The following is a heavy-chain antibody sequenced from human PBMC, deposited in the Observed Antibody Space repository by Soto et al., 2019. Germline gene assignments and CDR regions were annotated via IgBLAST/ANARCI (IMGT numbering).Heavy chain of an antibody. CDR2: IYYSGST. Sequence: SETLSLTCTVSGGSISSSSYYWGWIRQPPGKGLEWIGSIYYSGSTYYNPSLKSRVTISVDTSKNQFSLKLSSVTAADTAVYYCARVHHYGGNRWFDPWGQGTLVTVSS. V-gene: IGHV4-39*01. CDR1: GGSISSSSYY. J-gene: IGHJ5*02. CDR3: ARVHHYGGNRWFDP. D-gene: IGHD4-17*01.